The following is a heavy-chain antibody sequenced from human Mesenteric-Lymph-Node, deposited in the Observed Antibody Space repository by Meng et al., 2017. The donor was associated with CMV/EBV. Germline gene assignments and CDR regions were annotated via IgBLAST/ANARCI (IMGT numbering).Heavy chain of an antibody. V-gene: IGHV1-46*01. Sequence: KASGYTFTAYDMHWVRQAPGQGPEWMGVIHPSGGGTTFAQKFQGRVTITRDTSTRTVYMELSSLRSEDTAMYYCARVSSSSSNWFDPWGQGTLVTVSS. D-gene: IGHD6-6*01. J-gene: IGHJ5*02. CDR2: IHPSGGGT. CDR3: ARVSSSSSNWFDP. CDR1: GYTFTAYD.